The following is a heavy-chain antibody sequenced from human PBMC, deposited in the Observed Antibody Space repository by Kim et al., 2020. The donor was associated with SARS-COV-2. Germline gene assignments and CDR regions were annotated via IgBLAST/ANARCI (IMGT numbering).Heavy chain of an antibody. D-gene: IGHD6-6*01. CDR1: GFTFSVYA. CDR3: ARWDSSSPSAMDG. Sequence: GGSLRLSCAASGFTFSVYAMHWVRQAPGKGLEWVAIISYDGSNKNYADSVKGRFTISRDNSKNTLYLQMNSLTAEDTAVYYCARWDSSSPSAMDGWGQGTTVTVSS. CDR2: ISYDGSNK. J-gene: IGHJ6*02. V-gene: IGHV3-30-3*01.